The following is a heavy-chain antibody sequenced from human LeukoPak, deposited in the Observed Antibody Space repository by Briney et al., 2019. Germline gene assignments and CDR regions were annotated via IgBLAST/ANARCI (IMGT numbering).Heavy chain of an antibody. CDR3: ARLSNGITGAFDY. D-gene: IGHD7-27*01. CDR1: GYSFTTYW. CDR2: IYPGDSDT. J-gene: IGHJ4*02. Sequence: GGSLQISCKGSGYSFTTYWIGWVRQMPGKGLEWMGIIYPGDSDTRYSPSFQGQVTISADKSISTAYLQWSSLKASDTAMYYCARLSNGITGAFDYWGQGTLVTVSS. V-gene: IGHV5-51*01.